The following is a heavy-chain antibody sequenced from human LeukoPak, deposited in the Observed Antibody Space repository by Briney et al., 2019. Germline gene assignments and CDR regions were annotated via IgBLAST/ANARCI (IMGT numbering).Heavy chain of an antibody. Sequence: GEPLKISCKGSGYSFTSYWISWVRQMPGKGLEWMGRIDPSDSYTNYSPSFQGHVTISADKSISTAYLQWSSLKASDTAMYYCARRRATVTTDAFDIWGQGTMVIVSS. CDR2: IDPSDSYT. CDR1: GYSFTSYW. CDR3: ARRRATVTTDAFDI. V-gene: IGHV5-10-1*01. J-gene: IGHJ3*02. D-gene: IGHD4-17*01.